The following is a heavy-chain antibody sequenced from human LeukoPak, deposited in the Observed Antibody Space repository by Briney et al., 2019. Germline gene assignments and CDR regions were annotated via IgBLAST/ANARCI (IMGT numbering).Heavy chain of an antibody. Sequence: ASVKVSCKASGHTFTGYYMNWVRQAPGHRLEWMGWINPNRGGTNYARKFQGRVTMTRHTSISTAYMDLSRLRSDDTAVYYCARGASGRYSFDYWGQGTLVTVSS. CDR3: ARGASGRYSFDY. J-gene: IGHJ4*02. V-gene: IGHV1-2*02. D-gene: IGHD1-26*01. CDR2: INPNRGGT. CDR1: GHTFTGYY.